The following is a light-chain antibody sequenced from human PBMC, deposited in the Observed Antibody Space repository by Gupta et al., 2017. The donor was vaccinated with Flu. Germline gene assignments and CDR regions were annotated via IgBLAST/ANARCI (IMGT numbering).Light chain of an antibody. CDR2: DDS. J-gene: IGLJ1*01. CDR1: NIGSKS. V-gene: IGLV3-21*02. Sequence: SSVLNHPPSVSVAPGPTARITCGGNNIGSKSVHWYQQKPGQAPVLVVYDDSDRPSGIPERFSGSNSGNTATLTISRVEAGDEADYYCQVWDSSSDHPQVFGTGTKVTVL. CDR3: QVWDSSSDHPQV.